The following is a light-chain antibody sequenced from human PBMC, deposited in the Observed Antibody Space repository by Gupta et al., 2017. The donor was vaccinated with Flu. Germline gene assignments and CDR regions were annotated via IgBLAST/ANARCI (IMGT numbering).Light chain of an antibody. CDR2: EVS. Sequence: QSITTSCTGTNSDVGYYYYSSWSPHRPGNARLLIIHEVSNRPSAVSVRFSGSESGTTASLTISGLQAEDEDHYYCRSYTYTEAVFGGGTKLTVL. J-gene: IGLJ3*02. CDR3: RSYTYTEAV. V-gene: IGLV2-14*01. CDR1: NSDVGYYYY.